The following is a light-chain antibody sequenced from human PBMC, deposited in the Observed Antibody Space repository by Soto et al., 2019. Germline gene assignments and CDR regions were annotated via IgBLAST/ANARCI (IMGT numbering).Light chain of an antibody. CDR3: CSYAGGRSTYV. CDR1: NGDVGSSNL. CDR2: EDN. Sequence: QSALTQPASVSGSPGQSITISCAGANGDVGSSNLVSWYQQHPGKAPKLIIFEDNKRPSGVSSRCSGSKSGNTASLTISGLQAEDEADYFCCSYAGGRSTYVFATGTKLTVL. J-gene: IGLJ1*01. V-gene: IGLV2-23*01.